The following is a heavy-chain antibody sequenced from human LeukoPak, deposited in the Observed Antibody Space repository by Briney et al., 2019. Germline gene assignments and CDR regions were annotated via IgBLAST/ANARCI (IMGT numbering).Heavy chain of an antibody. J-gene: IGHJ3*02. V-gene: IGHV3-66*01. CDR1: GFTVSSNY. CDR2: IYSGGST. Sequence: GGSLRLSCAASGFTVSSNYMSWVRQAPGKGLEWVSVIYSGGSTYYADSVKGRFTISRDNSKNTLYLQMNSLRAEDTAVYYCARDIAVSAFDIWGQGQWSPSLQ. CDR3: ARDIAVSAFDI. D-gene: IGHD3-16*02.